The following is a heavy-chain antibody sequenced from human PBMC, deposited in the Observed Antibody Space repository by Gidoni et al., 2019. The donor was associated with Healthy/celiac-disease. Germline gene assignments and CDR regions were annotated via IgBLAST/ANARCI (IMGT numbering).Heavy chain of an antibody. CDR1: GGSFSGYY. Sequence: QVQLQQWGAGLLKPSETLCLTCAVYGGSFSGYYWRWLRQPPGKGLEWIGESNHSGSTNYTPSLKSRFTISVDTSKNQFSLKRSSVTAADTAVYYCARQSTENYSYGSGDEFDPWGQGTLVTVSS. J-gene: IGHJ5*02. V-gene: IGHV4-34*01. D-gene: IGHD3-10*01. CDR2: SNHSGST. CDR3: ARQSTENYSYGSGDEFDP.